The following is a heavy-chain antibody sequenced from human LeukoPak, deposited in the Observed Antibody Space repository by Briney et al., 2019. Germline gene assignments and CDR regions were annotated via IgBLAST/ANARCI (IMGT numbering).Heavy chain of an antibody. V-gene: IGHV4-61*01. J-gene: IGHJ5*02. CDR2: IYYSGST. CDR3: ASPRSYYDSSGYYIS. D-gene: IGHD3-22*01. CDR1: GGSVSSGSYY. Sequence: SETLSLTCTVSGGSVSSGSYYWSWIRQPPGKGLEWIGYIYYSGSTNYNPSLKSRVTISVDTSKNQFSLKLSSVTAADTAVYYCASPRSYYDSSGYYISWGQGTLVSVSS.